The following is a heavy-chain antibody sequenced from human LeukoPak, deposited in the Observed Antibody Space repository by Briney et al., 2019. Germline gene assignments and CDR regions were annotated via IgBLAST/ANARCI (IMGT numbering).Heavy chain of an antibody. CDR3: ARERRSGCYDY. J-gene: IGHJ4*02. Sequence: GGSLRPSCAASGFTFSSYWMSWVRQAPGKGLEWVANIKQDGSEKYYVDSVKGRFTISRDNAKNSLYLQMNSLRAEDTAVYYRARERRSGCYDYWGQGTLVTVSS. CDR2: IKQDGSEK. CDR1: GFTFSSYW. V-gene: IGHV3-7*01. D-gene: IGHD6-19*01.